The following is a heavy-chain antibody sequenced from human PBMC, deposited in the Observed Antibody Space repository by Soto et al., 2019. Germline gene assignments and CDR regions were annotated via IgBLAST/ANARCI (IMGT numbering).Heavy chain of an antibody. CDR3: ARTSGHFDS. J-gene: IGHJ4*02. CDR1: GDSVSSNSAA. V-gene: IGHV6-1*01. D-gene: IGHD6-19*01. Sequence: SQTLSITFAISGDSVSSNSAAWNWIRRSPSRGLEWLGRTYYRSKWYNEYAVSVKSRIAIDPDTSKNQFSLQLNSVTPEDTAVYYCARTSGHFDSWGQGTLVTVSS. CDR2: TYYRSKWYN.